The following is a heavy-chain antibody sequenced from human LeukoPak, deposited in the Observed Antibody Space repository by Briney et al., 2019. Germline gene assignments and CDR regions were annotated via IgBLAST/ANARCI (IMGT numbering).Heavy chain of an antibody. Sequence: GASVMVSCRASGYTFSNYGIIWVGQPPGQELEGMGWISANNGNTDYAQKLQGRVTLTTDPSTSTAYMELRSLAADDTAVYYCARDIRMYSRCWFRDYGGEGTLVTVSS. V-gene: IGHV1-18*01. D-gene: IGHD6-13*01. CDR3: ARDIRMYSRCWFRDY. CDR2: ISANNGNT. J-gene: IGHJ4*02. CDR1: GYTFSNYG.